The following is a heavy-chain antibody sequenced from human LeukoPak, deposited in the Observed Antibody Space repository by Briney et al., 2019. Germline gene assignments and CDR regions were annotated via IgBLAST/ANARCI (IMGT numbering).Heavy chain of an antibody. CDR3: ARGYASGSYYHY. V-gene: IGHV4-30-2*01. CDR1: GGSISSGGYY. D-gene: IGHD3-10*01. CDR2: IYHSGST. J-gene: IGHJ4*02. Sequence: ASETLSLTCTVSGGSISSGGYYWSWIRQPPGKGLEWIGYIYHSGSTYYNPSLKSRVTISVDRSKNQFPLKLSSVTAADTAVYYCARGYASGSYYHYWGQGTLVTVSS.